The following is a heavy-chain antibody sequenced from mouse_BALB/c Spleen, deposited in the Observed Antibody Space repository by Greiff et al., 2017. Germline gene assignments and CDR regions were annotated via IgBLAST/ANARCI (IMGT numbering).Heavy chain of an antibody. CDR1: GFTFSDYY. Sequence: DVHLVESGGGLVKPGGSLKLSCAASGFTFSDYYMYWVRQTPEKRLEWVATISDGGSYTYYPDSVKGRFTISRDNAKNNLYLQMSSLKSEDTAMYYCASLTHAMDYWGQGTSVTVSS. CDR3: ASLTHAMDY. J-gene: IGHJ4*01. CDR2: ISDGGSYT. V-gene: IGHV5-4*02.